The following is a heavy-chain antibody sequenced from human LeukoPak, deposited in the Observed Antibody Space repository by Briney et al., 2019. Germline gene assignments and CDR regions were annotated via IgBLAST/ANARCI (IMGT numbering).Heavy chain of an antibody. V-gene: IGHV1-69*06. CDR3: ARDNAVAGLGY. J-gene: IGHJ4*02. Sequence: GASVKVSCKASGGTFSSYAISWARQAPGQGLEWMGGIIPIFGTANYAQKFQGRVTITADKSTSTAYMELSSLRSEDTAVYYCARDNAVAGLGYWGQGTLVTVSS. CDR1: GGTFSSYA. CDR2: IIPIFGTA. D-gene: IGHD6-19*01.